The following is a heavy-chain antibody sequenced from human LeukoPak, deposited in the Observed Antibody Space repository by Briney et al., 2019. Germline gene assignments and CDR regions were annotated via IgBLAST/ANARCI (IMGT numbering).Heavy chain of an antibody. J-gene: IGHJ4*02. CDR3: ASTSRLSRLTMATTPNFDY. V-gene: IGHV4-61*02. CDR1: GGSISSGSYY. Sequence: SETLSLTCTVSGGSISSGSYYWSWIRQPAGKGLEWIGRISTSGSTNYNPSLKSRVTISVDTSKNQFSLKLSSVTAADTAVYYCASTSRLSRLTMATTPNFDYWGQGTLVTVSS. D-gene: IGHD5-24*01. CDR2: ISTSGST.